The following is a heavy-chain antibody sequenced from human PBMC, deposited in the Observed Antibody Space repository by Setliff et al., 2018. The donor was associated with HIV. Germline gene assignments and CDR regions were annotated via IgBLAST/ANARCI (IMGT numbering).Heavy chain of an antibody. J-gene: IGHJ6*03. D-gene: IGHD2-21*02. CDR1: GASITSHN. V-gene: IGHV4-4*07. CDR2: IYTRGNT. Sequence: SETLSLTCSVSGASITSHNWSWVRQAAGKGLEWIGRIYTRGNTNYNPSLRSRVTMSVDTSKNQFSLKVTSVTAADTAVYYCTRDLWGDDYYYNNMDVWGKGTTVTVSS. CDR3: TRDLWGDDYYYNNMDV.